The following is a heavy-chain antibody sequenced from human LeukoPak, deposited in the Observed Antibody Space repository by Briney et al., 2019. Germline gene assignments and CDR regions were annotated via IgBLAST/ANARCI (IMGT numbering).Heavy chain of an antibody. Sequence: GGSLGLSCAASGFTFSSYSMNWVRQAPGKGLEWVSRINSDGSSTSYAGSVKGRFTISRDNAKNTLYLQMNSLRAEDTAVYCCARDHTIFGVALRYWGQGTLVTVSS. J-gene: IGHJ4*02. D-gene: IGHD3-3*01. V-gene: IGHV3-74*01. CDR2: INSDGSST. CDR1: GFTFSSYS. CDR3: ARDHTIFGVALRY.